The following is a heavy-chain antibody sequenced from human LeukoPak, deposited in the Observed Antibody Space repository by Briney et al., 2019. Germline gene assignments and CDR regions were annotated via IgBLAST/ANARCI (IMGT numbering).Heavy chain of an antibody. Sequence: GGSLRLSCAASGFTFSSFWMTWVRQAPGKGLEWVANIKEDGSQKYYVDSVKGRFTISRDNSKNTIHLQMDSLRAEDTAIYYCARDYWWNYDYWGQGTLVTVSS. CDR2: IKEDGSQK. D-gene: IGHD1-7*01. CDR1: GFTFSSFW. J-gene: IGHJ4*02. V-gene: IGHV3-7*01. CDR3: ARDYWWNYDY.